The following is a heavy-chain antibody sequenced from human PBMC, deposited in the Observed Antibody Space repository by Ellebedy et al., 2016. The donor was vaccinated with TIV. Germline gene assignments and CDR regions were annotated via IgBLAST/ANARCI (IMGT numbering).Heavy chain of an antibody. D-gene: IGHD2-2*01. CDR3: ARAQYCTSADCSYGLDV. CDR2: IHHSGSS. CDR1: DGSFSSYY. V-gene: IGHV4-34*01. Sequence: SQTLSLTCXVYDGSFSSYYWSWLRQPPGKGLEWIGEIHHSGSSSYNPSLSSRVTIPVDTSKNQFSLTLSSVTAADTAVYYCARAQYCTSADCSYGLDVWGQGTTVTVSS. J-gene: IGHJ6*02.